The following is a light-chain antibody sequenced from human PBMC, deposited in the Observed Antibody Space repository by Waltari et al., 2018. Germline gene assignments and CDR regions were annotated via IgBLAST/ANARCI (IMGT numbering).Light chain of an antibody. CDR3: SSYSANNNLRV. CDR2: DIT. J-gene: IGLJ3*02. Sequence: QSALTQPPSASGSPGHSVTISCTGTSSDVGRYHYVSWYRQHPGKAPQLIIYDITERPSGVPNRFSGSMSGNTASLTVSGLQAEDEATYYCSSYSANNNLRVFGGGTKLTVL. V-gene: IGLV2-8*01. CDR1: SSDVGRYHY.